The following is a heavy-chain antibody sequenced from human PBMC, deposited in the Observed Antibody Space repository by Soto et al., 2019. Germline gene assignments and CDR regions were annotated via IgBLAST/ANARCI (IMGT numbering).Heavy chain of an antibody. J-gene: IGHJ6*02. CDR1: GFTFSNAW. CDR2: IKSKTDGGTT. V-gene: IGHV3-15*01. CDR3: TTFYYYYGSGSYLSFGMDV. Sequence: GGSLRLSCAASGFTFSNAWMSWVRQAPGKGLEWVGRIKSKTDGGTTDYAAPVKGRFTISRDDSKNTLYLQMNSLKTEDTAVYYCTTFYYYYGSGSYLSFGMDVWGQGTTVTVSS. D-gene: IGHD3-10*01.